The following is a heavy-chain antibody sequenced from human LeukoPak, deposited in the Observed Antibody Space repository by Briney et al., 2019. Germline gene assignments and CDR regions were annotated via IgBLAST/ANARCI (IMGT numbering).Heavy chain of an antibody. V-gene: IGHV4-59*01. CDR2: IHHTGNT. CDR3: ARGLRQELFTGWFDS. J-gene: IGHJ5*01. Sequence: SETLSLTCSVSGASIISYYWAWFRQPPGKELEWIGYIHHTGNTNSSPSLESRVFMSVDTSKNQFSLRLSEMSAADTAVYYCARGLRQELFTGWFDSWGRGTLVTVSS. CDR1: GASIISYY. D-gene: IGHD6-13*01.